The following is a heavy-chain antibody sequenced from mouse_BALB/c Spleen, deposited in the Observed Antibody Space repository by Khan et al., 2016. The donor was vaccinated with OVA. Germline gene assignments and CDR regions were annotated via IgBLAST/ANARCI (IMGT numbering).Heavy chain of an antibody. J-gene: IGHJ3*01. CDR2: AILNNGDT. D-gene: IGHD2-12*01. CDR1: GYSFTLYY. Sequence: VQLKESGPDLVKPGASVKISCKASGYSFTLYYMTCVRQSYGKSPEWIVRAILNNGDTNYNQNFKGKAILTGDKSPNTAYMEVRSPTSEESAVFYCARGYEFFSCWGQGILFTVSA. CDR3: ARGYEFFSC. V-gene: IGHV1-26*01.